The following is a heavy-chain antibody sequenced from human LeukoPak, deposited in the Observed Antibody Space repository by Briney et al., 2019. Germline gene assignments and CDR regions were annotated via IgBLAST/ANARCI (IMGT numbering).Heavy chain of an antibody. J-gene: IGHJ4*02. CDR3: ARDERIAAAGSGPVDY. V-gene: IGHV3-30-3*01. D-gene: IGHD6-13*01. CDR1: GFTFFTFA. Sequence: GGSLSFSCAPSGFTFFTFAMPGVPTAPGRGVGGGAVISYDGSNKYYADSVKGRFTISRDNSKNTLYLRMNSLRAEDTAVYYCARDERIAAAGSGPVDYWGQGTLVTVSS. CDR2: ISYDGSNK.